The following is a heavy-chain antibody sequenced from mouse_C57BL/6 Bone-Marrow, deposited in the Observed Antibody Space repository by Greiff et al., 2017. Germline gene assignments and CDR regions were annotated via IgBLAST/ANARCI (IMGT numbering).Heavy chain of an antibody. CDR3: ARDYYGSSYDY. Sequence: EVQGVESGGGLVKPGGSLKLSCAASGFTFSSYAMSWVRQTPEKRLEWVATISAGGSYTYYPDNVKGRFTISRDNAKNNLYLQMSHLKSEDTAMYYCARDYYGSSYDYWGQGTTLTVSS. CDR1: GFTFSSYA. D-gene: IGHD1-1*01. V-gene: IGHV5-4*01. J-gene: IGHJ2*01. CDR2: ISAGGSYT.